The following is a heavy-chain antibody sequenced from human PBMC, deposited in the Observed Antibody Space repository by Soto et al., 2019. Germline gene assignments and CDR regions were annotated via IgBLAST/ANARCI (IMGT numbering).Heavy chain of an antibody. CDR3: ARQEHDYGDYDGGAFDI. V-gene: IGHV4-39*01. J-gene: IGHJ3*02. CDR2: IYYSGST. Sequence: SETLSLTCTVSGGSISSSSYYWGWIRQPPGKGLEWIGSIYYSGSTYYNPSLKSRVTISVDTSKNQFSLKLSSVTAADTAVYYCARQEHDYGDYDGGAFDIWGQGTMVT. CDR1: GGSISSSSYY. D-gene: IGHD4-17*01.